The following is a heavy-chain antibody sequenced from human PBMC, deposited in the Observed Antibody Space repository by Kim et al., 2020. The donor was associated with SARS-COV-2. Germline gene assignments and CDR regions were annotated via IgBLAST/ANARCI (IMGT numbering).Heavy chain of an antibody. Sequence: ASVKVSCKASGYTFTSYYMHWVRQAPGQGLEWMGIINPSGGSTSYAQKFQGRVTMTRDTSTSTVYMELRSLRSEDTAVYYCARDYSDYEIDYWGQGTLVTVTS. CDR3: ARDYSDYEIDY. CDR2: INPSGGST. D-gene: IGHD5-12*01. J-gene: IGHJ4*02. CDR1: GYTFTSYY. V-gene: IGHV1-46*01.